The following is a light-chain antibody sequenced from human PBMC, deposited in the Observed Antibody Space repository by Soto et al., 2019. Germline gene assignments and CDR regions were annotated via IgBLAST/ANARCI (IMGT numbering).Light chain of an antibody. V-gene: IGKV3D-15*01. Sequence: EIVLTQSPGTLSVSPGERATLSCWASQSVSSSFVAWYQQKPGQAPRLLIYGASTRATGIPARFSGSGSGTEFTLTISSLQPDDFATYYCQQYNTYSTFGQGTRLEN. CDR1: QSVSSS. J-gene: IGKJ5*01. CDR3: QQYNTYST. CDR2: GAS.